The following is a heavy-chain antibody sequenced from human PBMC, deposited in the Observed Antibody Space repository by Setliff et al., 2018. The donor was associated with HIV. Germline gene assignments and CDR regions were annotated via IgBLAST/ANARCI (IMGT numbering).Heavy chain of an antibody. J-gene: IGHJ6*03. Sequence: PSETLSLTCTVSGGSISSSNSYWGWIRQPPGKRLEWLASIYSSGSTSYNPSLSSRLTVSVDTSKDQVSLRLTSVTAADTGVYYCARHRDPPGTSWIFYYYYMDLWGAGTTVTVSS. V-gene: IGHV4-39*01. CDR2: IYSSGST. CDR1: GGSISSSNSY. D-gene: IGHD6-13*01. CDR3: ARHRDPPGTSWIFYYYYMDL.